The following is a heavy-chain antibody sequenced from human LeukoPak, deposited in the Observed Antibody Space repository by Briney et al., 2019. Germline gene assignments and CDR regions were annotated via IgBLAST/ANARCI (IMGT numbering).Heavy chain of an antibody. CDR3: ARVSVGDFDY. CDR2: ISVSNTYI. V-gene: IGHV3-21*01. J-gene: IGHJ4*02. D-gene: IGHD2-21*01. Sequence: GGSLRLSCAASGFTFSTYSMNWVRQAPGKGLEWVSSISVSNTYIYYTDSLKGRFTVSRDNAKNSLYLQMNSLRAEDTAVYYCARVSVGDFDYWGQGTLVTVSS. CDR1: GFTFSTYS.